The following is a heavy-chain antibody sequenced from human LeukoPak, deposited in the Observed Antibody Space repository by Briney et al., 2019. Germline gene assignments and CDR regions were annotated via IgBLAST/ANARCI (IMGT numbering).Heavy chain of an antibody. J-gene: IGHJ4*02. Sequence: GGSLRLSCAAPGFTFSSYGMHWVRQAPGKGLEWVAVIWYDGSNKYYADSVKGRFTISRDNSKNTLYLQMNSLRAEDTAVYYCARDRIHGVSSVPGYWGQGTLVTVSS. CDR1: GFTFSSYG. CDR3: ARDRIHGVSSVPGY. V-gene: IGHV3-33*01. D-gene: IGHD6-19*01. CDR2: IWYDGSNK.